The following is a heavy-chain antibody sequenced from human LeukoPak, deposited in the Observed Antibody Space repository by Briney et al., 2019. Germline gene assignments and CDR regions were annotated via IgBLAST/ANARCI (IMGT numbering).Heavy chain of an antibody. Sequence: SETLSLTCAVYGGSFSGYYWSWIRQPPGKGLEWIGEINHSGSTNYNPSLKSRVTISVDTSKNQFSLKLSSVTAADTAVYYCARNPVTRSPAGAFDMWGQGTVVTVSS. J-gene: IGHJ3*02. D-gene: IGHD4-17*01. CDR2: INHSGST. CDR1: GGSFSGYY. V-gene: IGHV4-34*01. CDR3: ARNPVTRSPAGAFDM.